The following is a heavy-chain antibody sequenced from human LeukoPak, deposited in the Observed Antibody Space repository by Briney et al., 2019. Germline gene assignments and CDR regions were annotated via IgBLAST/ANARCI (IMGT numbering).Heavy chain of an antibody. CDR2: ISYGGDNT. CDR3: AKDPHPYGDSVGGYHFDY. V-gene: IGHV3-23*01. CDR1: GFTFTDYA. Sequence: GGSLRLSCAASGFTFTDYAMNWVRQAPGKGLEWVSGISYGGDNTYYADSVKGRFTISRDNPRNTLDLALNSLRAEDTAVYYCAKDPHPYGDSVGGYHFDYWGQGTLVTVSS. D-gene: IGHD4-17*01. J-gene: IGHJ4*02.